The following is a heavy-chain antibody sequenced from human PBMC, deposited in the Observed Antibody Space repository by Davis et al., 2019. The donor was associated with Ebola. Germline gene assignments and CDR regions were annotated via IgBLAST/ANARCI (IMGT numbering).Heavy chain of an antibody. CDR2: ISSSGSTI. CDR1: GGSSSRYY. V-gene: IGHV3-11*01. J-gene: IGHJ4*02. D-gene: IGHD4-11*01. Sequence: LSLTCAVYGGSSSRYYCPWIRDPPGKGLEWVSYISSSGSTIYYADSVKGRFTISRDNAKNSLYLQMNSLRAEDTAGYYCTSTVTTSDYWGQGTLVTVSS. CDR3: TSTVTTSDY.